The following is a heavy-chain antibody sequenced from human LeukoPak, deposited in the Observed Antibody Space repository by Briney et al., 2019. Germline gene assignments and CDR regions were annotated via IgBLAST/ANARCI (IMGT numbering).Heavy chain of an antibody. CDR2: IHASGYT. J-gene: IGHJ4*02. Sequence: PPETLSLTCTVSGGSTSSYHWSWIRQPAREGLEWIGRIHASGYTSYSPSLESRVTMSVDKSKNQFSLKLSSVTAADTAVYFCARGKGHYYGSGSYPFDFWGQGTLVIVSS. V-gene: IGHV4-4*07. CDR1: GGSTSSYH. D-gene: IGHD3-10*01. CDR3: ARGKGHYYGSGSYPFDF.